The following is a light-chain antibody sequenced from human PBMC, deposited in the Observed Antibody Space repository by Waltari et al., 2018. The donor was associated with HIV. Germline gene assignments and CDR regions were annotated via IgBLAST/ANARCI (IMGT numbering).Light chain of an antibody. CDR3: QQYSAWPPEYT. Sequence: EIVMTQSPVTLSVSPGERATLSCRASQSVSSNLAWYQQKPGQAPRGLIYGASTRATDVPARFSGSGSGTEFTLTISSLQSEDFAVYFCQQYSAWPPEYTFGQGTKLEIE. CDR2: GAS. J-gene: IGKJ2*01. CDR1: QSVSSN. V-gene: IGKV3-15*01.